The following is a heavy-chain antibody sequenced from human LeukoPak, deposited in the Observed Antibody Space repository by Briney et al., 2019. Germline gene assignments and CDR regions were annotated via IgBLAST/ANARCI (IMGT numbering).Heavy chain of an antibody. CDR2: ISDSSSIT. CDR3: AKAIRGGYGMDV. D-gene: IGHD3-10*01. V-gene: IGHV3-48*02. J-gene: IGHJ6*02. CDR1: GFTFSSFG. Sequence: GGSLRLSCAASGFTFSSFGMNWVRQAPGKGLEWVSYISDSSSITYYADSVKGRFTISRDNAKNSLSLQLNSLRDEDTAVYFCAKAIRGGYGMDVWGQGTTVTVPS.